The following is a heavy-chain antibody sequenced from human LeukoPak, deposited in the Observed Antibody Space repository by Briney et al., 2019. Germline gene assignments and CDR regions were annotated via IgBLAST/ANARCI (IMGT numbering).Heavy chain of an antibody. CDR3: ARLGWPATLDY. CDR1: GFTFGTYS. J-gene: IGHJ4*02. V-gene: IGHV3-21*04. D-gene: IGHD5-24*01. CDR2: ISSISHYI. Sequence: GGSLRLSCAASGFTFGTYSMNWVRQAPGKGLEWVSTISSISHYIYYEDSVKGRFTISRDNARKSLYLQMNSLRAEDTAVYYCARLGWPATLDYWGQGTLVTVSS.